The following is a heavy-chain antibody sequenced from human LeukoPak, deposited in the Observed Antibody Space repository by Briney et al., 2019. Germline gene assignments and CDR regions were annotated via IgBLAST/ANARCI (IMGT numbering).Heavy chain of an antibody. Sequence: ASVKVSCKASGYTFTGYYMHWVRQATGQGREWMGWMNPNSGNTGYAQKFQGRVTITRNTSISTAYMELSSLRSEDTAVYYCARDSGSSSPHAFDYWGQGTLVTVSS. CDR2: MNPNSGNT. V-gene: IGHV1-8*03. J-gene: IGHJ4*02. CDR1: GYTFTGYY. CDR3: ARDSGSSSPHAFDY. D-gene: IGHD1-26*01.